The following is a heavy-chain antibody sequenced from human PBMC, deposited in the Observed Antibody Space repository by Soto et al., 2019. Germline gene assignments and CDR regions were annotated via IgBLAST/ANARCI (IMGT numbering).Heavy chain of an antibody. CDR1: GFTFSSYA. D-gene: IGHD4-4*01. J-gene: IGHJ2*01. CDR3: ARPLWRDDYNWGYFEL. Sequence: QVQLVESGGGVVQPGRSLRLSCAASGFTFSSYAMHWVRQAPGKGLEWVAVISYDGSNKYYADSVKGRFTISRDNSKNTLYLQMNSLRLEDTAVYYCARPLWRDDYNWGYFELWGRGTLFTVSS. V-gene: IGHV3-30-3*01. CDR2: ISYDGSNK.